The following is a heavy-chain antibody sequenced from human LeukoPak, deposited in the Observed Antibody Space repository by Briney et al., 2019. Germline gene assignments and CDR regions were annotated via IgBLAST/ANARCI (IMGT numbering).Heavy chain of an antibody. D-gene: IGHD3-10*01. CDR1: GFSVSSNF. CDR3: AGAVAYYYVSGNYYPGAFDV. J-gene: IGHJ3*01. V-gene: IGHV3-53*01. CDR2: LYSGANT. Sequence: PGGSLTLSCTAYGFSVSSNFMSWVRQAPGKGLVWVSVLYSGANTYYADSVKGRFTISRDNSKNTLFLQMNSLRADDTGVDYCAGAVAYYYVSGNYYPGAFDVWGQGTMVTVSS.